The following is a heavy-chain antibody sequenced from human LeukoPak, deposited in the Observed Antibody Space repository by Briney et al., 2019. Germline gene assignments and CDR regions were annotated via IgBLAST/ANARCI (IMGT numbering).Heavy chain of an antibody. Sequence: QPGGSLRLSCAASGFTFSSSWMTWVRQAPGKGLEWVAHIKEDGTEEYYVDSVKGRFTISRDNAKNSLYLQMNSLRGEDTAVYYCAKGRGSSWYSDYWGQGTLVTVSS. D-gene: IGHD6-13*01. CDR3: AKGRGSSWYSDY. J-gene: IGHJ4*02. CDR1: GFTFSSSW. V-gene: IGHV3-7*05. CDR2: IKEDGTEE.